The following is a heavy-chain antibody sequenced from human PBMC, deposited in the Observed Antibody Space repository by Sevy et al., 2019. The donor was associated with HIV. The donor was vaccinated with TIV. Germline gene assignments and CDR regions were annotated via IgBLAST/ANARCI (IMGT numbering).Heavy chain of an antibody. CDR3: ARGKYVWGSYRYTRDYYYYGMDV. Sequence: ASMKVSCKASGGTFSSYAISWVRQAPGQGLEWMGGIIPIFGTANYAQKFQGRVTITADESTSTAYMELSSLRSEDTAVYYCARGKYVWGSYRYTRDYYYYGMDVWGQGTTVTVSS. J-gene: IGHJ6*02. V-gene: IGHV1-69*13. CDR2: IIPIFGTA. CDR1: GGTFSSYA. D-gene: IGHD3-16*02.